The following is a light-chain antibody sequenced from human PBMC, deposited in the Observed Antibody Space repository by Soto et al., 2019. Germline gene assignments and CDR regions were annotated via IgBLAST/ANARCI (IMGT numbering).Light chain of an antibody. J-gene: IGKJ5*01. CDR2: DAS. V-gene: IGKV3D-20*02. CDR1: QTVRNNY. Sequence: EFVLTQSPGTLSLSPGERATLSCRASQTVRNNYLAWYQQKPGQAPRLLIYDASSRATGIPDRFSGGGSGTDFTLTISRLEPEDFGVYYCQQRGSWPPTFGQGTRLEIK. CDR3: QQRGSWPPT.